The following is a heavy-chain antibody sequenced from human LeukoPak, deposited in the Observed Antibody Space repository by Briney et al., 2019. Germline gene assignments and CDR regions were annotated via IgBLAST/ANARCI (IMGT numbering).Heavy chain of an antibody. J-gene: IGHJ5*02. CDR2: ISCSSSYI. Sequence: GGSLRLSCAASGFTFSSYSMNWVRQAPGKGLEWVSSISCSSSYIYYADSVKGRFTIARDNAKNSLYLQMNSLRAEDTAVYYCARDLRPRLGDRDCSGGSCYVNKADNWFDPWGQGTLVTVSS. CDR3: ARDLRPRLGDRDCSGGSCYVNKADNWFDP. V-gene: IGHV3-21*01. CDR1: GFTFSSYS. D-gene: IGHD2-15*01.